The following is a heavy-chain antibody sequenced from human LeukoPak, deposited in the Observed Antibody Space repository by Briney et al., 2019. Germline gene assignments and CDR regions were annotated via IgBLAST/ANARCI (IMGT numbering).Heavy chain of an antibody. D-gene: IGHD6-13*01. Sequence: GGSLRLSCAASGFTVSSNYMSWVRQAPGKGLEWVSVIYSGGSTYYADSVKGRFTISRDNSKNTLYLQMNSLRAEDTAVYYCAKDRVTAAGYYFDYWGQGTLVTVSS. V-gene: IGHV3-66*01. CDR2: IYSGGST. J-gene: IGHJ4*02. CDR1: GFTVSSNY. CDR3: AKDRVTAAGYYFDY.